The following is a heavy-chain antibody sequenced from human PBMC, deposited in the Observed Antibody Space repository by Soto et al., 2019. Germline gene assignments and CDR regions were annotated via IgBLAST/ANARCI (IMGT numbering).Heavy chain of an antibody. Sequence: QVQLVQSGAEVKKPGASVKVSCKASGYTFTSYGISWVRQAPGQGLEWMGWISAYNGNTNYAQKLQGRVTMTTDTPTSTAYMELRSLRSDDTAVYYCARDTSKGNSSGWYYYYGMDVWGQGTTVTVSS. J-gene: IGHJ6*02. V-gene: IGHV1-18*01. CDR1: GYTFTSYG. CDR3: ARDTSKGNSSGWYYYYGMDV. CDR2: ISAYNGNT. D-gene: IGHD6-19*01.